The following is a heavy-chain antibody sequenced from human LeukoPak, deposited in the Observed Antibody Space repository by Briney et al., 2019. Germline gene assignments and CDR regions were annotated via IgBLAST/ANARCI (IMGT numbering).Heavy chain of an antibody. Sequence: GGSLRLSCVASGFTFSSYGMSWVRHAPGKGLEWVSTISGSAYNTYYGDSVKGRFTISRDNSANTLYLEMSSLRAEDTALYYCAKHSGSFFIYYIDSWGQGTLVTVSS. V-gene: IGHV3-23*01. D-gene: IGHD1-26*01. CDR2: ISGSAYNT. CDR1: GFTFSSYG. CDR3: AKHSGSFFIYYIDS. J-gene: IGHJ4*02.